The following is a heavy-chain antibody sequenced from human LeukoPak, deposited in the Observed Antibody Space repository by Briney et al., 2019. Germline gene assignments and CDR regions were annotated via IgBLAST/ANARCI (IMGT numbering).Heavy chain of an antibody. Sequence: XKGLEWXSAISGSGGSTYYADSVKGRFTISRDNSKNTLYLQMNSLRAEDTAVYYCAKDLSIAAAGTYDYWGQGTLVTVSS. CDR2: ISGSGGST. V-gene: IGHV3-23*01. J-gene: IGHJ4*02. D-gene: IGHD6-13*01. CDR3: AKDLSIAAAGTYDY.